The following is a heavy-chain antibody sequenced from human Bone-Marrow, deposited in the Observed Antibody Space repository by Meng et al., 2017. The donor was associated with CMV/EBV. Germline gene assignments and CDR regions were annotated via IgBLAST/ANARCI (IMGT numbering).Heavy chain of an antibody. D-gene: IGHD6-6*01. CDR2: IYYSGST. V-gene: IGHV4-59*01. CDR1: GGSISSYY. CDR3: ARRPYSSSSDWFDP. J-gene: IGHJ5*02. Sequence: GSLRLSCTVSGGSISSYYWSWIRQPPGKGLEWIGYIYYSGSTNYNPSLKSRVTISVDTSKNQFSLKLSSVTAADTAVYYCARRPYSSSSDWFDPWGQGTLVTVSS.